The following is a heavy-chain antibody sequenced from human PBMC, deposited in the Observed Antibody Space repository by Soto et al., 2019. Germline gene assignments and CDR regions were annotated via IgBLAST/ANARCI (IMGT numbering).Heavy chain of an antibody. CDR2: ITPVFGTG. J-gene: IGHJ4*02. CDR1: GGTFSSYA. CDR3: ARVGGTGGYTYGLDY. V-gene: IGHV1-69*06. Sequence: SVKVSCKASGGTFSSYAISWVRQAPGQGLEWMGGITPVFGTGIYAQKFQGRVTITADKSTNTAYMELSSLRSEDTAVYFCARVGGTGGYTYGLDYWGQGTLVTVSS. D-gene: IGHD5-18*01.